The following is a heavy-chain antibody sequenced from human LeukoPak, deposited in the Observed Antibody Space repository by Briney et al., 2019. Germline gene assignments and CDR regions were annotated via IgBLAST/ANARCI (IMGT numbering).Heavy chain of an antibody. CDR2: IYSGGST. V-gene: IGHV3-66*02. D-gene: IGHD5-18*01. J-gene: IGHJ5*02. CDR1: GFTVSSNY. CDR3: ASRGYSYGYWFDP. Sequence: PGGSLRLSCAASGFTVSSNYTSWVRQAPGKGLEWVSVIYSGGSTYYADSVKGRFTISRDNSKNTLYLQMNSLRAEDTAVYYCASRGYSYGYWFDPWGQGTLVTVSA.